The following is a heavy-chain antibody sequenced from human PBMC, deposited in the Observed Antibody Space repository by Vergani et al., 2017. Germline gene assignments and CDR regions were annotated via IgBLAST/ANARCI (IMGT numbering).Heavy chain of an antibody. J-gene: IGHJ1*01. V-gene: IGHV4-39*01. CDR1: GVSIGSNSYY. D-gene: IGHD6-19*01. CDR3: TRHGRSGWAGYFQH. CDR2: IYYTGTT. Sequence: QLQLQESGPGLVKPSENLSLTCTVSGVSIGSNSYYWGWIRQPPGKGLEWIGTIYYTGTTYYNEAHKSRLTISVDTSKNQFSLNLTSVTAADTAVYYCTRHGRSGWAGYFQHWGQGTLVTASS.